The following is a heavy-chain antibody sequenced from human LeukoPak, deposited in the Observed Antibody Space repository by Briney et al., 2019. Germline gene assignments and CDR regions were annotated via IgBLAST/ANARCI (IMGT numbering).Heavy chain of an antibody. D-gene: IGHD1-26*01. CDR1: GFTVSSNY. J-gene: IGHJ6*02. Sequence: GGSLRLSCAASGFTVSSNYMSWVRQAPGKGLEWVSVIYSGGSTYYADSVKGRFTISRDNSKNTLYLQMNSLRAEDTAVYYWSRGAGKGFQGMGVWGQGATVTVSS. CDR2: IYSGGST. CDR3: SRGAGKGFQGMGV. V-gene: IGHV3-66*01.